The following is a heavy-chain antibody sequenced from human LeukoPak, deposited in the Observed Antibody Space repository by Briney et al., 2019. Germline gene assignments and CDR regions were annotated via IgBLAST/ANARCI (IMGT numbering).Heavy chain of an antibody. CDR1: GFTFSSYW. V-gene: IGHV3-7*01. D-gene: IGHD1-26*01. J-gene: IGHJ4*02. Sequence: QSGGSLRLSCAASGFTFSSYWMSWVRQAPGKGLEWVANIKQDGSEKYYVDSVKGRFTISRDNAKNSLYLQMNSLRAEDTAVYYCARPRIVGATKGTFDYWGQGTLVTVSS. CDR2: IKQDGSEK. CDR3: ARPRIVGATKGTFDY.